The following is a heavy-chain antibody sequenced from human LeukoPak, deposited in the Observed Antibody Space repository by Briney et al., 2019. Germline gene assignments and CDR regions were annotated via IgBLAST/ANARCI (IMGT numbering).Heavy chain of an antibody. D-gene: IGHD4-23*01. J-gene: IGHJ3*02. Sequence: ASVKVSCKASGYTFTSYGISWVRQAPGQGLEWMGWISAYNGNTNYAQKLQGSVTMTTDTSTSTAYMELRSLRSDDTAVYYCAGLGGNLGADAFDIWGQGTMVTVSS. CDR1: GYTFTSYG. V-gene: IGHV1-18*01. CDR3: AGLGGNLGADAFDI. CDR2: ISAYNGNT.